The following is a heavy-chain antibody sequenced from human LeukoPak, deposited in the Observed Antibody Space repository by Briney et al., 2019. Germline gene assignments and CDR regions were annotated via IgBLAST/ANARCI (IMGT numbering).Heavy chain of an antibody. CDR3: ARGLRDSSGREYFQH. CDR1: GYTFSSYD. D-gene: IGHD3-22*01. CDR2: MNPDSGNT. V-gene: IGHV1-8*01. Sequence: AXVKVSCKASGYTFSSYDINWVRQAPGQGLEWMGWMNPDSGNTGYAQKFQGRVTMTRNTSISTAYMELSSLRSEDTAVYYCARGLRDSSGREYFQHWGQGTLVTVSS. J-gene: IGHJ1*01.